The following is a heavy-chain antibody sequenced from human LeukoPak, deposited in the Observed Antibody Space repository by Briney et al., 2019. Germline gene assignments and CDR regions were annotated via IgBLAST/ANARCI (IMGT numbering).Heavy chain of an antibody. CDR2: ISSSGSYI. D-gene: IGHD3-3*02. Sequence: GGSLRLSCAASRVTFSDSAMTWVRQVPVKGLEGVSSISSSGSYIYYADSVKGRFTISRDNAKNSLYLQMNSLRADDTAVYHCARGAGTIFGEYYYYMDVWGKGTAVTVSS. CDR1: RVTFSDSA. CDR3: ARGAGTIFGEYYYYMDV. J-gene: IGHJ6*03. V-gene: IGHV3-21*01.